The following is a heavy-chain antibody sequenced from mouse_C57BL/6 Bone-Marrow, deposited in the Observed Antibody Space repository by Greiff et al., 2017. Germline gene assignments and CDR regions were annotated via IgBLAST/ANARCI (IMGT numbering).Heavy chain of an antibody. Sequence: QVQLQQPGAELVKPGASVKLSCKASGYTFTSYWMQWVKQRPGQGLEWIGEIDPSDSYTNYNQKFKGKATLTVDTSSSTAYMQLSSLTSEDSAVYYCAREGYYYGSSSGYWGQGTTLTVSS. J-gene: IGHJ2*01. V-gene: IGHV1-50*01. D-gene: IGHD1-1*01. CDR1: GYTFTSYW. CDR2: IDPSDSYT. CDR3: AREGYYYGSSSGY.